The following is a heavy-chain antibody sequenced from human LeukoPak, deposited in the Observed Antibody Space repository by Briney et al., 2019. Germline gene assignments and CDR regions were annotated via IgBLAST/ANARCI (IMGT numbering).Heavy chain of an antibody. CDR1: GGYINSHY. CDR3: SEGDLGGSCYFFDL. D-gene: IGHD3-22*01. J-gene: IGHJ4*02. CDR2: ISYTGSA. Sequence: SETLSLTCTVSGGYINSHYWGWIRQPPGKVLEYIGYISYTGSAIYSPSLESRVTISIDTSKKQSSLNLMSVNTADTAVYYCSEGDLGGSCYFFDLWGQGALVTVSS. V-gene: IGHV4-59*11.